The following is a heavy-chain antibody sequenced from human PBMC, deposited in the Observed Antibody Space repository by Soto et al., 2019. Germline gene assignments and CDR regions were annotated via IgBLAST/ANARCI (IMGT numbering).Heavy chain of an antibody. Sequence: ASVKVSCKASGGTFSSYAISWVRQAPGQGLEWMGGIIPIFGTANYAQKFQGRVTITADESTSTAYMELSSLRSEDTAVYYCARARYDILTEGLANYYYYGMDVWGQGTTVTVSS. V-gene: IGHV1-69*13. CDR1: GGTFSSYA. J-gene: IGHJ6*02. D-gene: IGHD3-9*01. CDR2: IIPIFGTA. CDR3: ARARYDILTEGLANYYYYGMDV.